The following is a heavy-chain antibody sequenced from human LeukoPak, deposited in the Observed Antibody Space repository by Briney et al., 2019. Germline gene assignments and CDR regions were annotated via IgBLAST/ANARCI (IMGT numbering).Heavy chain of an antibody. CDR3: ARDPVRYYDSSGPG. Sequence: TGGSLRLSCAASGFTFSDYYMSWIRQAPGKGLEWVSYISSSGSTIYYADSVKGQFTISRDNAKNSLYLQMNSLRAEDTAVYYCARDPVRYYDSSGPGWGQGTLVTVSS. CDR2: ISSSGSTI. D-gene: IGHD3-22*01. V-gene: IGHV3-11*01. J-gene: IGHJ4*02. CDR1: GFTFSDYY.